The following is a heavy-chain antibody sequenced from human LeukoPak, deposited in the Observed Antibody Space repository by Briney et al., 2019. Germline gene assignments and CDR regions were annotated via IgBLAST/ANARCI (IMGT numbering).Heavy chain of an antibody. Sequence: SVKVSCKASGYTFTGYYMHWVRQAPGQGLEWMGWINPNSGGTNYAQKFQGRVTMTRDTSISTAYMELSRLRSDDTAVYYCARDLYYYDSSGYSYSRWGQGTLVTVSS. D-gene: IGHD3-22*01. V-gene: IGHV1-2*02. CDR1: GYTFTGYY. CDR3: ARDLYYYDSSGYSYSR. CDR2: INPNSGGT. J-gene: IGHJ4*02.